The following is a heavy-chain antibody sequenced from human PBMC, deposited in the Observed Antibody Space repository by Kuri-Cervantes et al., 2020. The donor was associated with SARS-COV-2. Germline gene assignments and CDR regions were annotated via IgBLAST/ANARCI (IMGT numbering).Heavy chain of an antibody. V-gene: IGHV3-7*01. CDR1: GFTFSSYE. J-gene: IGHJ3*02. D-gene: IGHD3-3*01. CDR2: IKRDGSEK. Sequence: GGSLRLSCAASGFTFSSYEMNWVRQAPGKGLEWAANIKRDGSEKYYVDSVKGRFTISRDNAKNSLYLQMNSLRAEDTAVYYCARARLEWLPDAFDIWGHGTMVTVSS. CDR3: ARARLEWLPDAFDI.